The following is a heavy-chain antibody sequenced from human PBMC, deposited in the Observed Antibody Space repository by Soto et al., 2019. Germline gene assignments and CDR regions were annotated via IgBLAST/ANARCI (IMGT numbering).Heavy chain of an antibody. CDR3: ARGDSSGYYLDY. J-gene: IGHJ4*02. Sequence: SVKVSCKASGGTFSSYAISWVRQAPGQGLEWMGGIIPIFGTANYAQKFQGRVTITADESTSTAYMELSSLRSEDTAVYYCARGDSSGYYLDYWGQGTLVTVSS. CDR1: GGTFSSYA. D-gene: IGHD3-22*01. V-gene: IGHV1-69*13. CDR2: IIPIFGTA.